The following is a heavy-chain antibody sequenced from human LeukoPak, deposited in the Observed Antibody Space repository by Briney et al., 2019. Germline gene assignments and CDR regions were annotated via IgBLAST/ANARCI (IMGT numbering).Heavy chain of an antibody. Sequence: GGSLRLSCAASGFTFSSSAMPWVRQAPGKGLEWVAFITSDGSNKKYADSVKGRFTISRDNPKNTLYLQMNSLRAEDTAVYYCARDQVTGTPDFGFDLWGVGTMVAVSS. CDR2: ITSDGSNK. J-gene: IGHJ3*01. V-gene: IGHV3-30-3*01. D-gene: IGHD1-20*01. CDR3: ARDQVTGTPDFGFDL. CDR1: GFTFSSSA.